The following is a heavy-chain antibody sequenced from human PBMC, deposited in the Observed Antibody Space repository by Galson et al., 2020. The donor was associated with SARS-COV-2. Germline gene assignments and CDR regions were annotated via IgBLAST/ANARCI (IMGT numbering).Heavy chain of an antibody. V-gene: IGHV4-39*07. CDR1: GGSISSTSSY. CDR3: ARGANWNDDAFDI. Sequence: SQTLSLTCTVSGGSISSTSSYWGWIRQPPGKGLEWIGTIYYNGRTYYNPSLKSRVTILLDKSKNQMSLNLRSATAADTVVYYCARGANWNDDAFDIWGPGKTVIVSS. J-gene: IGHJ3*02. CDR2: IYYNGRT. D-gene: IGHD1-1*01.